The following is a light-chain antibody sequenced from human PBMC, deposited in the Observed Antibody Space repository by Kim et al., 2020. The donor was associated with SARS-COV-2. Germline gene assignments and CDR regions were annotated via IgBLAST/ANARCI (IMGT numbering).Light chain of an antibody. J-gene: IGKJ2*01. Sequence: STSVGDKVTITCRASQSITKWLTWYQQKPGKAPKLLIYKTSTLESGVPSRFIGSGSGTEFSLTISSLQPDDFATYYCQHYSTNPYTFGQGTKLEI. CDR3: QHYSTNPYT. V-gene: IGKV1-5*03. CDR2: KTS. CDR1: QSITKW.